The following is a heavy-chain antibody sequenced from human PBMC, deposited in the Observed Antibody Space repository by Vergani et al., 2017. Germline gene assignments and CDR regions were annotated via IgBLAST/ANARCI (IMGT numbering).Heavy chain of an antibody. CDR2: IYTSGST. J-gene: IGHJ6*02. V-gene: IGHV4-61*02. D-gene: IGHD5-18*01. CDR1: GGSISSGSYY. CDR3: ARAGYSYGYYYYYGMDV. Sequence: QVQLQESGPGLVKPSQTLSLTCTVSGGSISSGSYYWSCIRQPAGKGLEWIGRIYTSGSTNYNPSLKSRVTISVDTSKNQFSLKLSSVTAADTAVYYCARAGYSYGYYYYYGMDVWGQGTTVTVSS.